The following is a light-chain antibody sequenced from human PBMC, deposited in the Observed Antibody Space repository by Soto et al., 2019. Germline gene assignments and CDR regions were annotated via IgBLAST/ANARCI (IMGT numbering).Light chain of an antibody. CDR3: QQYNSAPRS. CDR2: KAS. J-gene: IGKJ4*01. Sequence: DIQMTQSPSTLSASVGDRVTITCRASQSISSWLAWYQQKPGKAPKLLNYKASSLESGVPSRLGGSGAGTEFSLAISSLQPDDFATYYCQQYNSAPRSFGGGTKVEIK. V-gene: IGKV1-5*03. CDR1: QSISSW.